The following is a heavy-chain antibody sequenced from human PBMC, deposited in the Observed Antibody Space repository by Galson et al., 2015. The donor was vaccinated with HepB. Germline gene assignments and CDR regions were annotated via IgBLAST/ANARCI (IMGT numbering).Heavy chain of an antibody. V-gene: IGHV1-46*01. Sequence: SVKVSCKASGYTFINYYIHWVRQAPGQGLEWMGFINPSDGRSTYAQKIQGRVTMTRDTSTSTVYMELSSLRSEDTAVYYCARVPYKTAAPEGMDYYYAMDVWGQGTTVTVSS. CDR2: INPSDGRS. CDR3: ARVPYKTAAPEGMDYYYAMDV. CDR1: GYTFINYY. J-gene: IGHJ6*02. D-gene: IGHD2-2*01.